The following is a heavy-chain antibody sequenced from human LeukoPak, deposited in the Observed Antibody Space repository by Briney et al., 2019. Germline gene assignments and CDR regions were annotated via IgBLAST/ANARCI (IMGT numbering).Heavy chain of an antibody. D-gene: IGHD3-22*01. J-gene: IGHJ3*02. CDR3: ARDLEDSSPFGAFDI. V-gene: IGHV3-33*01. CDR1: GFTFSNYG. Sequence: GGSLRLSCAASGFTFSNYGMHWVRQVPGKGLEWVAAIWFDGIKKYYADSVKGRLTISRDNSKNTLYLEMNSLRAEDTAIYYCARDLEDSSPFGAFDIWGQGTMVTVSS. CDR2: IWFDGIKK.